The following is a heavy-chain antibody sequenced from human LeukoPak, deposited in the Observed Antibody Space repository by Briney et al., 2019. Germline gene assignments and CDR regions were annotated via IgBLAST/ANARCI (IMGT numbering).Heavy chain of an antibody. D-gene: IGHD1-26*01. CDR3: AKPSLIVGATVGFDY. CDR2: ISGSGSST. J-gene: IGHJ4*02. V-gene: IGHV3-23*01. CDR1: GFTFSSYA. Sequence: GVSPRLSCAASGFTFSSYAMSWVRQAPGKGLEWVSAISGSGSSTYYADSVKGRFTISRDNSKNTLYLQMNSLRAEDTAVYYCAKPSLIVGATVGFDYWGQGTLVTVSS.